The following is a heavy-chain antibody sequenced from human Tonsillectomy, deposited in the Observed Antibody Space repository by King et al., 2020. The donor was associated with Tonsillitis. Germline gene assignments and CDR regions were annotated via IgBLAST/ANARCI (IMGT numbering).Heavy chain of an antibody. CDR2: MSYDGSNK. V-gene: IGHV3-30*18. Sequence: QLVQSGGGVVQPGRSLRLSCAASGFTFSSYGMHWVRQAPGKGLEWVAVMSYDGSNKHYADSVKGRFTISRDNSKNTLYLQMNSLRAEDTAVYYCAKVRGGDTNYYYYYGMDVWGQGTTVTVSS. CDR3: AKVRGGDTNYYYYYGMDV. J-gene: IGHJ6*02. CDR1: GFTFSSYG. D-gene: IGHD1-26*01.